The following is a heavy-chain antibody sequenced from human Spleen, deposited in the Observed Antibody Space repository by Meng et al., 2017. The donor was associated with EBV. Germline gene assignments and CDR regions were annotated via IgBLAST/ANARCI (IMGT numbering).Heavy chain of an antibody. CDR3: ATAPFQMDAFNI. D-gene: IGHD2/OR15-2a*01. Sequence: QVQLREAGPVLLKPSGTLSLTCAVSGDSVSSSYWWNWVRQPPGKGLEWIEEIYHSGSTNYNPSLKSRVTISVDKSKNQFSLKLNSVTAADTAVYYCATAPFQMDAFNIWGQGTQVTVSS. CDR1: GDSVSSSYW. V-gene: IGHV4-4*02. J-gene: IGHJ3*02. CDR2: IYHSGST.